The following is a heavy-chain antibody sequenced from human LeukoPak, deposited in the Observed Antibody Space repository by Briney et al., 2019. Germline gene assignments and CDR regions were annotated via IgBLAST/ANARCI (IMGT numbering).Heavy chain of an antibody. D-gene: IGHD1-14*01. CDR2: VNPNNGGT. V-gene: IGHV1-2*02. CDR1: GYTFTRHY. Sequence: GASVKVSCKASGYTFTRHYMNWVRQAPGQGLEWMGWVNPNNGGTNYAQTFQDRVTMTKDTSISTAYMELSRLGSDDTAIYYCARDLVGGTWASGYWGQGTLVTVSS. J-gene: IGHJ4*02. CDR3: ARDLVGGTWASGY.